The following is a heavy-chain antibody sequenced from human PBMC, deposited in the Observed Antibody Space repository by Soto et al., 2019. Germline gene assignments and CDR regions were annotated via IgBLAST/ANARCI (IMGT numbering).Heavy chain of an antibody. V-gene: IGHV4-4*02. CDR2: IYHSGST. D-gene: IGHD6-13*01. J-gene: IGHJ6*02. Sequence: QVQLQESGPGLVKPSGTLSLTCAVSGGSISSSNWWSWVRQPPGKGLEWIGEIYHSGSTNYNPSHKGRVTLSVDKSKNQCSRQLSSVTAADTAGYYCASKQPLGHLYYYYYGMDVWGQGTTGTVSS. CDR1: GGSISSSNW. CDR3: ASKQPLGHLYYYYYGMDV.